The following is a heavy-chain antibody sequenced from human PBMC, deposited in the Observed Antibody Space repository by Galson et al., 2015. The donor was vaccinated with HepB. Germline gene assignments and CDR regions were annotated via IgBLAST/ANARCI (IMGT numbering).Heavy chain of an antibody. D-gene: IGHD2-2*01. J-gene: IGHJ3*02. CDR2: ISAYNGNT. CDR3: ARGGGYCSSTSCYSYDAFDI. V-gene: IGHV1-18*04. CDR1: GYTSTSYG. Sequence: SVKVSCKASGYTSTSYGISWVRQAPGQGLEWMGWISAYNGNTNYAQKLQGRVTMTTDTSTSTAYMELRSLRSDDTAVYYCARGGGYCSSTSCYSYDAFDIWGQGTMVTVSS.